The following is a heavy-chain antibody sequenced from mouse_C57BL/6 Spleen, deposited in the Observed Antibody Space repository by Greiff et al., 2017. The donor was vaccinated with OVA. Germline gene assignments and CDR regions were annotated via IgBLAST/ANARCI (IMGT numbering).Heavy chain of an antibody. Sequence: EVQLQQPGPVLVKPGASVKMSCKASGYTFTDYYMNWVKQSHGKSLEWIGVINPYNGGTSYNQKFKGKATLTVDKSSSTTSMELNSLTTEDYAVYYCARYPTVVTTNAMDYWGQGTSVTVSS. CDR3: ARYPTVVTTNAMDY. CDR2: INPYNGGT. D-gene: IGHD1-1*01. J-gene: IGHJ4*01. V-gene: IGHV1-19*01. CDR1: GYTFTDYY.